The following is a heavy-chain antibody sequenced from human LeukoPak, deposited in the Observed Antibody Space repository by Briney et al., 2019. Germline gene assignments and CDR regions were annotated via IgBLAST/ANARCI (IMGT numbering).Heavy chain of an antibody. CDR2: IYPRDGST. J-gene: IGHJ4*02. V-gene: IGHV1-46*01. D-gene: IGHD2-21*02. CDR3: ARGRADCGGDCYSDY. CDR1: GYTFTSNY. Sequence: PRASVKVSCKASGYTFTSNYIHWVRQAPGQGLEWMGMIYPRDGSTSYAQKFQGRVTVTRDTSTSTVHMELSGLRSEDTAVYYCARGRADCGGDCYSDYWGQGTLVTVSS.